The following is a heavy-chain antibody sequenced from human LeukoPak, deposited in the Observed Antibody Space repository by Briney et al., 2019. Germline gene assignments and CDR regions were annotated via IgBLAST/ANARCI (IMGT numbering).Heavy chain of an antibody. Sequence: AGGSLRLSCAASGFTFSSYAMSWVRQAPGKGLEWVSSISTSGDNTYYADSVKGRFTISRDNSKNTLYLQMDSLRADDTAVYYCAKLITSTTSDLVPCGQGTLVTVSS. CDR2: ISTSGDNT. D-gene: IGHD2-2*01. V-gene: IGHV3-23*01. CDR3: AKLITSTTSDLVP. J-gene: IGHJ5*02. CDR1: GFTFSSYA.